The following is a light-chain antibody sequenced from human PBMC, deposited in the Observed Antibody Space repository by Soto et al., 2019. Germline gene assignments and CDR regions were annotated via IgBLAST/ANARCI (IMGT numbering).Light chain of an antibody. J-gene: IGLJ2*01. Sequence: QSALTQPASVSGSPGQSSTSSCNGTSSDVGGYKYVSWYQQHPDKPPKLIIFEVSNRPSGISSRFPGSKSGNTASLTISGLQAEDEADYYCASYTSSSTSVIFGRGTKLAVL. CDR1: SSDVGGYKY. V-gene: IGLV2-14*01. CDR3: ASYTSSSTSVI. CDR2: EVS.